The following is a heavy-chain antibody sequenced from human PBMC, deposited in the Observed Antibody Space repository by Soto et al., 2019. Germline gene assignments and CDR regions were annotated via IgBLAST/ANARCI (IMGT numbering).Heavy chain of an antibody. V-gene: IGHV2-70*01. CDR2: IDWDDAK. CDR1: GFSLRTIGMS. D-gene: IGHD4-17*01. Sequence: SGPTLVNPTHTLTLTCTFSGFSLRTIGMSVTWIRQPPGKSLEWLSLIDWDDAKYYSTSLKTRLTISKDTSKSQVVLTMTNMDPVATATYYCARAYMTKFTALDFWAQGTLITFSS. CDR3: ARAYMTKFTALDF. J-gene: IGHJ4*02.